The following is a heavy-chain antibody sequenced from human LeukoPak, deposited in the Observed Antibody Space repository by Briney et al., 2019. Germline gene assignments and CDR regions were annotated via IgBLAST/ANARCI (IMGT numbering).Heavy chain of an antibody. J-gene: IGHJ6*03. V-gene: IGHV4-39*01. CDR2: LDSSGST. D-gene: IGHD4-23*01. CDR3: SRSHDYGGLYFYYYMDV. Sequence: SETLSLTCTVSGGSLSSRSDYWGWIRQTPGKGLEWLGNLDSSGSTYYNPSLKSRVTISVGTSKNQFSLNLKSVTPADTAIYFCSRSHDYGGLYFYYYMDVWGKGTTVTVSS. CDR1: GGSLSSRSDY.